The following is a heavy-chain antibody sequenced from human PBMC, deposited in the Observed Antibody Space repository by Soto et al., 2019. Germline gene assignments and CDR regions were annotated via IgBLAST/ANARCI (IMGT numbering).Heavy chain of an antibody. Sequence: GGSLRLSCAASGFTFSSYGMHWVRQAPGKGLEWVAVISYDGSNKYYRDSVKGRFTISRDNARNSLYLQMNNLRAEDTALYFCAKGTEYGVVLMSTFDYWGQGTLVTVSS. J-gene: IGHJ4*02. D-gene: IGHD3-3*01. V-gene: IGHV3-30*18. CDR1: GFTFSSYG. CDR2: ISYDGSNK. CDR3: AKGTEYGVVLMSTFDY.